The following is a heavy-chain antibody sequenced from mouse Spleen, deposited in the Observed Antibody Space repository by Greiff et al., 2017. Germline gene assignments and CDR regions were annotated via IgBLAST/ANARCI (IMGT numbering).Heavy chain of an antibody. D-gene: IGHD4-1*01. J-gene: IGHJ2*01. CDR3: ARRLTGSFDY. CDR1: GYTFTSYW. CDR2: IDPSDSYT. V-gene: IGHV1-69*01. Sequence: VQLQQSGAELVMPGASVKLSCKASGYTFTSYWMHWVKQRPGQGLEWIGEIDPSDSYTNYNQKFKGKATLTVDKSSSTAYMQLSSLTSEDSAVYYCARRLTGSFDYWGQGTTLTVSS.